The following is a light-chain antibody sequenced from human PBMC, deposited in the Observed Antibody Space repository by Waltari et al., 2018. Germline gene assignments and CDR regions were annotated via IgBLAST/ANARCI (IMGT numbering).Light chain of an antibody. V-gene: IGLV2-14*03. CDR3: SSYTSSSTLL. CDR2: DVS. CDR1: SSDVGGYNY. Sequence: QSALTQPASVSGSPGQSITISCTGTSSDVGGYNYVSWYQQHPGKAPKLMIYDVSNRPSGVSNRCSGSKSGNTASLTISGLQAEDEADYYCSSYTSSSTLLFGGGTKLTVL. J-gene: IGLJ2*01.